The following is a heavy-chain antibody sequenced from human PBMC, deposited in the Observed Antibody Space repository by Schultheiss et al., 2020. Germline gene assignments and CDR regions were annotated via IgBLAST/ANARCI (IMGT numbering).Heavy chain of an antibody. CDR1: GGSFSGYY. CDR2: INHSGST. CDR3: ARESIAARWGRNWFDP. J-gene: IGHJ5*02. D-gene: IGHD6-6*01. V-gene: IGHV4-34*01. Sequence: SETLSLTCAVYGGSFSGYYWSWIRQPPGKGLEWIGEINHSGSTNYNPSLKSRVTISVDTSKNQFSLKLSSVTAADTAVYYCARESIAARWGRNWFDPWGQGTLVTVSS.